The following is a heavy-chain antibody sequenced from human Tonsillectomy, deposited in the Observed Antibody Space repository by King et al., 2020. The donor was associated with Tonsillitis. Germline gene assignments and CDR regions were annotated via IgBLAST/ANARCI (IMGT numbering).Heavy chain of an antibody. CDR3: ARGGGYGDYRDYFVY. Sequence: QLVQSGAEVKKPGESLKISCKGSGYSFSSYWIGWVRQMPGKGLEWMGIIYPADSDTRYSPSFPGQVTISADKSITTAYLQWSSLKASDSAIYYCARGGGYGDYRDYFVYWGQGTLVTVSS. CDR1: GYSFSSYW. J-gene: IGHJ4*02. D-gene: IGHD4-17*01. V-gene: IGHV5-51*01. CDR2: IYPADSDT.